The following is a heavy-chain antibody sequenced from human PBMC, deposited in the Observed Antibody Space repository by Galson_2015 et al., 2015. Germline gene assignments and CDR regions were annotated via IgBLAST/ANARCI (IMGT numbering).Heavy chain of an antibody. Sequence: SLRLSCAASGFTFSSYWMHWVRHVPGKGLMWVSRIKGDGSSIIYADSVKGRFTISRDNTKNTVWLQMNSLRVEDTAVYYCARDPVDGSGLFDYWGQGTLVTVSS. CDR1: GFTFSSYW. D-gene: IGHD6-19*01. J-gene: IGHJ4*02. CDR3: ARDPVDGSGLFDY. CDR2: IKGDGSSI. V-gene: IGHV3-74*01.